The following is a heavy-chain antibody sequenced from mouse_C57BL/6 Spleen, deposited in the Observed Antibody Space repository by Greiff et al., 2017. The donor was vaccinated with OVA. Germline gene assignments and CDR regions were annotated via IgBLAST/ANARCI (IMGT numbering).Heavy chain of an antibody. V-gene: IGHV1-82*01. CDR1: GYAFSSSW. CDR3: ARTGDYDGENFDY. D-gene: IGHD2-4*01. J-gene: IGHJ2*01. CDR2: IYPGDGDT. Sequence: QVQLQQSGPELVKPGASVKISCKASGYAFSSSWMNWVKQRPGKGLEWIGRIYPGDGDTNYNGKFKSKATLTVDKPSSTPYMTLSSLTSEDSAVYYCARTGDYDGENFDYWGQGTTLTVSS.